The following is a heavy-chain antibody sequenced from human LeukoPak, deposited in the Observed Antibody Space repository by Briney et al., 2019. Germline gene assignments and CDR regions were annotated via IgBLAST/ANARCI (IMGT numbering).Heavy chain of an antibody. D-gene: IGHD3-3*01. V-gene: IGHV1-2*02. Sequence: ASVKVSCKASGYTFTGYYMHWVRQAPGQELEWMGWINPNSGGTNYAQKFQGRVTMTRDTSISTAYMELSRLRSDDTAVYYCARDIRVYDFWSGYQYWGQGALVTVSS. J-gene: IGHJ4*02. CDR3: ARDIRVYDFWSGYQY. CDR2: INPNSGGT. CDR1: GYTFTGYY.